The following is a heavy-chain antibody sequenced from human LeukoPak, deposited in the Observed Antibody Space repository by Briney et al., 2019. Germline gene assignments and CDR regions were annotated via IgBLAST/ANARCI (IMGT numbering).Heavy chain of an antibody. Sequence: PGGSLRLSCAASGFTFSDYSMNWVRQAPGEGLEWVSSISSSSTYMYYADSVKGRFTISRDNAKNSLYLQMNSLRAEDTAVYYCARRKLRSGSSPGFDPWGQGTLVTVSS. CDR2: ISSSSTYM. V-gene: IGHV3-21*01. D-gene: IGHD3-10*01. CDR1: GFTFSDYS. J-gene: IGHJ5*02. CDR3: ARRKLRSGSSPGFDP.